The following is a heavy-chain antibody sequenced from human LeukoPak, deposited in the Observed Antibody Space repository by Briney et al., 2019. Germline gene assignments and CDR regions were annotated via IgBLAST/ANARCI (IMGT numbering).Heavy chain of an antibody. V-gene: IGHV1-69*13. CDR3: ASHYDILMSPPLSDWFDP. CDR2: IIPIFGTA. J-gene: IGHJ5*02. Sequence: ASVKVSCKASGGTFSSYAISWVRQAPGQGLEWMGGIIPIFGTANYAQKFQGRVTITADESTSAAYMELSSLRSEDTAVYYCASHYDILMSPPLSDWFDPWGQGTLVTVSS. CDR1: GGTFSSYA. D-gene: IGHD3-9*01.